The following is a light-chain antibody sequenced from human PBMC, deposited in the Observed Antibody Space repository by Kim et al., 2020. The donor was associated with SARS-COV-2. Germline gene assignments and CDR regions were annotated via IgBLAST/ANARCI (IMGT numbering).Light chain of an antibody. CDR2: DAS. CDR1: RCVAYS. Sequence: SPPGEISTHSCRVSRCVAYSLAWYQQRPGQAPRLLIFDASKRATGIPARFSGTGSGTDFTLTISSLEPEDSAVYYCQQRFNWPLTFGGGTKVDIK. J-gene: IGKJ4*01. V-gene: IGKV3-11*01. CDR3: QQRFNWPLT.